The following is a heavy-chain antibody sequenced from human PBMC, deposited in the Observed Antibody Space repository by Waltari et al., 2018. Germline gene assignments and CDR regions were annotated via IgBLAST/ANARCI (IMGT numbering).Heavy chain of an antibody. D-gene: IGHD4-17*01. CDR2: IIPIFGTA. CDR3: ALPGAPDDYGDSHDAFDI. V-gene: IGHV1-69*08. J-gene: IGHJ3*02. Sequence: QVQLVQSGAEVKKPGSSVKVSCKASGGTFSSYAISWVRQAPGQGLEWMGRIIPIFGTANYAQKFQGRVTITADKSTSTAYMELSSLRSEDTAVYYCALPGAPDDYGDSHDAFDIWGQGTMVTVSS. CDR1: GGTFSSYA.